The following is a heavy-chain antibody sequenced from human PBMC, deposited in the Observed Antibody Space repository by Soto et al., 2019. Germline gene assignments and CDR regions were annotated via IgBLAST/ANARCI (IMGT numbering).Heavy chain of an antibody. CDR1: GFPFSMFA. CDR2: IRGSGGGT. V-gene: IGHV3-23*01. CDR3: AKASGRVHYGMHV. D-gene: IGHD3-10*01. Sequence: LRLSCAASGFPFSMFAMNWVRQAPGKGLEWVSGIRGSGGGTYYADSVKGRFTISRDDSRNMLYLEMNTLRGEDTAVYYCAKASGRVHYGMHVWGQGTTVTVSS. J-gene: IGHJ6*02.